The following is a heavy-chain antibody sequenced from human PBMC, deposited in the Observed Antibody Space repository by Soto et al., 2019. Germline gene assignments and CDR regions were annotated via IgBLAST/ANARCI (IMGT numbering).Heavy chain of an antibody. CDR1: GYRFTSYW. Sequence: GESLKISCQGSGYRFTSYWIGWVRQTPGKVLEWMGIFFPGDSDLRISPSFQGQVTISVDKSITTAYLQWSSLKVSDTAMYYCAISSLAAAGFDFWGQGTQVTVSS. CDR2: FFPGDSDL. CDR3: AISSLAAAGFDF. D-gene: IGHD6-13*01. J-gene: IGHJ4*02. V-gene: IGHV5-51*01.